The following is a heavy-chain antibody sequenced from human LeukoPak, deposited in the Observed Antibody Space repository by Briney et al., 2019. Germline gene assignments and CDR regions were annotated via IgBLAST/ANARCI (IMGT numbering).Heavy chain of an antibody. CDR1: GFTFTSSA. D-gene: IGHD2-15*01. J-gene: IGHJ6*02. CDR3: AAVAGCSGGSCYSRANYYYGMDV. Sequence: GASVKVSCKASGFTFTSSAMQWVRQARGQRLEWIGWIVVGSGNTNYAQKFQERVTITRDMSTSTAYMELSSLRSEDTAVYYCAAVAGCSGGSCYSRANYYYGMDVWGQGTTVTVSS. CDR2: IVVGSGNT. V-gene: IGHV1-58*02.